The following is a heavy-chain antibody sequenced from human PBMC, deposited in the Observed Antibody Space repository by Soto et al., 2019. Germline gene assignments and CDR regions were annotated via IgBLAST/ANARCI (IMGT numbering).Heavy chain of an antibody. J-gene: IGHJ4*02. D-gene: IGHD3-22*01. CDR3: TTRTFYYDSSTYYCAY. CDR2: IKGKTDGGTT. CDR1: GFTFNDAW. V-gene: IGHV3-15*05. Sequence: QLLESGGGLVKPGGSLRLSCAASGFTFNDAWMFWVRQVPGKGLEWVGRIKGKTDGGTTDYAAPVKGRFTIARDDSKNTVYLQMNSLRTEDTAVYYCTTRTFYYDSSTYYCAYWGQGTLVTVSS.